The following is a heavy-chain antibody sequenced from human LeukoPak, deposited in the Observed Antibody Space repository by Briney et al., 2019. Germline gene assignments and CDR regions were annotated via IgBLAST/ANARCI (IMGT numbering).Heavy chain of an antibody. CDR3: TGGGLVRGSLHWFDP. Sequence: SQTLSHTCAISGDSVSGGSAGWNWIRQSPSRGLEWLGRIYYRSKWYSDYAISVKSRITINPDTSRNQFSLQLNSVTHDDTAVYYCTGGGLVRGSLHWFDPWGQGTLATVSS. V-gene: IGHV6-1*01. CDR1: GDSVSGGSAG. J-gene: IGHJ5*02. D-gene: IGHD3-10*01. CDR2: IYYRSKWYS.